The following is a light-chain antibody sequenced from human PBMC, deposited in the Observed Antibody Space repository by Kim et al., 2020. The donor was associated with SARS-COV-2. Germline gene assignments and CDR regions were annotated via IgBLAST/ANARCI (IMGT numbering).Light chain of an antibody. V-gene: IGLV2-14*04. CDR2: DVS. Sequence: GQSITISCPGTSSDICNYNFVSWSQQHPGKAPKLLIYDVSKRPSGVSDRFSGSKSGNTASLTISGLQAEDEADYYCSSHIGSSTWVFGGGTQLTVL. CDR3: SSHIGSSTWV. CDR1: SSDICNYNF. J-gene: IGLJ3*02.